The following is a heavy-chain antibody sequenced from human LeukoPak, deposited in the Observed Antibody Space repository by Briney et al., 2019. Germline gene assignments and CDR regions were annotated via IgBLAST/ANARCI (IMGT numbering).Heavy chain of an antibody. J-gene: IGHJ4*02. V-gene: IGHV1-8*03. CDR2: MNPNSGNT. Sequence: ASVKVSCKASGYTFTSYDINWVRQATGQGLEWMGWMNPNSGNTGYAQKFQGRVTITRNTSISTAYMELSSLRSEDTAVYYCARDERLGELSPIEYWGQGTLVTVSS. CDR3: ARDERLGELSPIEY. CDR1: GYTFTSYD. D-gene: IGHD3-16*02.